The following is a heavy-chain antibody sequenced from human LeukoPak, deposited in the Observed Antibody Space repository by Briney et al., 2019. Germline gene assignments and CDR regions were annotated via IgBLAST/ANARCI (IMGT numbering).Heavy chain of an antibody. CDR1: GYTFTSYG. J-gene: IGHJ6*03. CDR3: ARVAVGYYYYMDV. D-gene: IGHD4-23*01. Sequence: AASVTVSCKASGYTFTSYGISWVRQAPGQGLEWMGWISAYNGNTNYAQKLQGRVTMTTDTSTSTAYMELRSLRSDDTAVYYCARVAVGYYYYMDVWGKGTTVTVSS. CDR2: ISAYNGNT. V-gene: IGHV1-18*01.